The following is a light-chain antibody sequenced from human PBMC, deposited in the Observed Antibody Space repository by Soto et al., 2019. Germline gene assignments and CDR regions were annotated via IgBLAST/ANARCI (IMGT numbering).Light chain of an antibody. Sequence: DIQLTQAPSSLSASVGDRMSMTGRASQSIDVYLNWYLQKPGRAPPLLLYAASKLQGGVPSRFSGSGSGTDFTLTISSLQPDDFATYYCQQYNSYSVWTFGQGTKVDIK. J-gene: IGKJ1*01. CDR2: AAS. CDR3: QQYNSYSVWT. CDR1: QSIDVY. V-gene: IGKV1-NL1*01.